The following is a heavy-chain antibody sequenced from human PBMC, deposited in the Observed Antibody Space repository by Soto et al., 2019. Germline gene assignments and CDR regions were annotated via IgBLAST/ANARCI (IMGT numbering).Heavy chain of an antibody. D-gene: IGHD6-13*01. J-gene: IGHJ4*02. CDR1: GDTFTANY. Sequence: ASVKVSCKASGDTFTANYIHWVRQAPGQGFEWMGWINPKSGGTNYLQKFQGRVTMTRDTSLSTVYMTLTRLTSDDTAVYYCARVSSRPPGVDYWGQGTLVTVSS. V-gene: IGHV1-2*02. CDR2: INPKSGGT. CDR3: ARVSSRPPGVDY.